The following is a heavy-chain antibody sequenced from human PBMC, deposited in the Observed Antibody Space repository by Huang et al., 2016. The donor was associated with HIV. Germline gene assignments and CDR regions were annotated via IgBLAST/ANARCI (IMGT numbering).Heavy chain of an antibody. Sequence: QVQLVQSGAEVKKPGSSVKVSCKASGGAFIRYSFSWVRQAPGQGLEWMGVSIPIFNTTNYAQKVQGRVTITADESATTVYMDLSSLRFDDTAVYYCARTSNWKAEYFRYWGQGTLVTVSS. V-gene: IGHV1-69*13. CDR3: ARTSNWKAEYFRY. CDR1: GGAFIRYS. J-gene: IGHJ1*01. D-gene: IGHD1-20*01. CDR2: SIPIFNTT.